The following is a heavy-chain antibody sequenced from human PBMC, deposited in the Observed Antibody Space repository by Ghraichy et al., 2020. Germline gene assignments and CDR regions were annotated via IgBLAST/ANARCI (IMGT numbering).Heavy chain of an antibody. V-gene: IGHV3-23*01. CDR3: AKSSDSSFYLYYFDF. CDR2: ITVSGGIT. CDR1: GFTFSTYA. J-gene: IGHJ4*02. Sequence: LSLTCAASGFTFSTYAMTWVRQAPGKGLEWVSGITVSGGITYYADSAKGRFTISRDNSKSTLYLQMNSLMAEDAAVYYCAKSSDSSFYLYYFDFWGQGTLVTVSS. D-gene: IGHD3-22*01.